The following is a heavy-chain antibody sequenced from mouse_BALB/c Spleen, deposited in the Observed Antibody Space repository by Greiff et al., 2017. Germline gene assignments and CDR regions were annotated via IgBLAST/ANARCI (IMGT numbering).Heavy chain of an antibody. V-gene: IGHV2-2*02. Sequence: QVHVKQSGPGLVQPSQSLSITCTVSGFSLTSYGVHWVRQSPGKGLEWLGVIWSGGSTDYNAAFISRLSISKDNSKSQVFFKMNSLQANDTAIYYCARMGGNSYYYAMDYWGQGTSVTVSS. D-gene: IGHD2-1*01. CDR2: IWSGGST. CDR3: ARMGGNSYYYAMDY. J-gene: IGHJ4*01. CDR1: GFSLTSYG.